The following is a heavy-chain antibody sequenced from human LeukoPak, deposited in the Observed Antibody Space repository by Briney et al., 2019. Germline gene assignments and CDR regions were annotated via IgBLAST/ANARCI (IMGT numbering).Heavy chain of an antibody. CDR1: GFTFTSYA. J-gene: IGHJ6*02. Sequence: GGSLRLSCAASGFTFTSYAMHWVRQAPGKGLEWVAVISYDGSNKYYVESVEGRFTISRDNSKNTLYLQMNSLRTEDTAVYYCARGLSGNYYYYYAMDVWGQGTTVTVSS. V-gene: IGHV3-30-3*01. CDR2: ISYDGSNK. CDR3: ARGLSGNYYYYYAMDV. D-gene: IGHD6-19*01.